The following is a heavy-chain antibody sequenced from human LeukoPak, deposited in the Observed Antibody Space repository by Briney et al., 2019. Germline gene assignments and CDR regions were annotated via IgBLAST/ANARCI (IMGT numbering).Heavy chain of an antibody. D-gene: IGHD6-13*01. J-gene: IGHJ6*02. CDR3: ARDVSSSWCPYYYGMDI. CDR2: IWYDGSNK. CDR1: GFTFSSYG. V-gene: IGHV3-33*01. Sequence: GRSLRLSCAASGFTFSSYGMHWVRQAPGKGLEWVAVIWYDGSNKYYADSVKGRFTISRDNSKNTLYLQMNSLRAEDTAVYYCARDVSSSWCPYYYGMDIWGQGTTVTVSS.